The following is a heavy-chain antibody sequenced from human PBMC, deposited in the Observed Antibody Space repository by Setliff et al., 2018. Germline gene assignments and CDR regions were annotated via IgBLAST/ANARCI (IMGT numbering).Heavy chain of an antibody. D-gene: IGHD5-12*01. V-gene: IGHV3-23*01. CDR2: ISGSGGRT. Sequence: GSLRLSCAASGFTFSSYTMTWVRQAPGKGLEWVSDISGSGGRTYYADSVKGRFTISRDDSKNTLYLQMNSLRAEDTAVYYCARGSGYLTSFYYYYYGMDVWGQGTTVTVSS. J-gene: IGHJ6*02. CDR3: ARGSGYLTSFYYYYYGMDV. CDR1: GFTFSSYT.